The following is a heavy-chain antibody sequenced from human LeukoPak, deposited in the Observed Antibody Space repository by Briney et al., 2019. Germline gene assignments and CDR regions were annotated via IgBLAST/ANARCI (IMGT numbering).Heavy chain of an antibody. V-gene: IGHV3-33*06. Sequence: GGSLRLSCAASGFTFRSYGMHWVRQAPGKGLEWVAVIWYDGSNKYYADSVKGRFTISRDNSKNTLYLQMNSLRAEDTAVYYCAKVRYSSSWGLDAFDIWGQGTMVTVSS. D-gene: IGHD6-13*01. CDR1: GFTFRSYG. J-gene: IGHJ3*02. CDR3: AKVRYSSSWGLDAFDI. CDR2: IWYDGSNK.